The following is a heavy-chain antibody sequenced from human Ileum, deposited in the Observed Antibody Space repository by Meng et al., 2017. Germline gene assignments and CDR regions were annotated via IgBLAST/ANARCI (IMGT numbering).Heavy chain of an antibody. CDR2: VSTDGTIT. Sequence: GGSLRLSCAASGFTFSSHWMHWVRQAPGKGLVWLSRVSTDGTITNYADSVKGRFTISRDNAKDTVFLEMNSLRVEDTAVYYCASDRITDWGHGNLVNGAS. J-gene: IGHJ1*01. CDR1: GFTFSSHW. D-gene: IGHD3-16*01. CDR3: ASDRITD. V-gene: IGHV3-74*01.